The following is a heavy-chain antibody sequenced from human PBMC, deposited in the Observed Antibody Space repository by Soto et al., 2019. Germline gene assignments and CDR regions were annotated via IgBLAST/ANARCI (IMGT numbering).Heavy chain of an antibody. CDR2: IYSGGYT. D-gene: IGHD7-27*01. CDR3: ATNRGGGGY. CDR1: GFTVSNNY. Sequence: EVQLVESGGGLIQPGGSLRLSCAVSGFTVSNNYMSWVRQAPGKGLEGVSVIYSGGYTAYGDSVKGRFTISRDNSKNTLYLKMKTLGAADRAVHCCATNRGGGGYWGQGTLVTVSS. J-gene: IGHJ4*02. V-gene: IGHV3-53*01.